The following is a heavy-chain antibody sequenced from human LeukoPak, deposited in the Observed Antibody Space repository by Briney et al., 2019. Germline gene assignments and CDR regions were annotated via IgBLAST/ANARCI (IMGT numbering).Heavy chain of an antibody. V-gene: IGHV1-18*01. J-gene: IGHJ6*03. Sequence: ASVKVSSEASGYTFTSYGISWVRQAPGQGLEWMGLSSAYNSNTNSTQKLQGRVTMTTDTSTSTGYMELRSLRSDDAAVYYCAKTFEDYYYMDVWGKGTTVTVSS. CDR1: GYTFTSYG. CDR2: SSAYNSNT. CDR3: AKTFEDYYYMDV.